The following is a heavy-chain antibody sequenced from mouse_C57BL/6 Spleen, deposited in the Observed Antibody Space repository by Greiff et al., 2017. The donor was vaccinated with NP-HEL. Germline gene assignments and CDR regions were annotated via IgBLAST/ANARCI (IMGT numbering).Heavy chain of an antibody. J-gene: IGHJ3*01. CDR1: GFNINDDY. Sequence: EVQLQQSGAELVRPGASVKLSCTASGFNINDDYMHWVKQRPEQGLEWIGWIDPDDGDTEYASKFQGKATITADTSSNTAYLQLSSLTSEDTDVYDGTKCENDGDGGFAYWGQGTLVTVSA. V-gene: IGHV14-4*01. D-gene: IGHD1-2*01. CDR2: IDPDDGDT. CDR3: TKCENDGDGGFAY.